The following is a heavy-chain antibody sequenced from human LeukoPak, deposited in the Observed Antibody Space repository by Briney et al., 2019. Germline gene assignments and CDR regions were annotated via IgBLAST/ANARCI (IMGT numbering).Heavy chain of an antibody. J-gene: IGHJ4*02. V-gene: IGHV3-23*01. D-gene: IGHD3-3*01. CDR1: GFTFSSYA. CDR3: AKDPGNSYYDFWSGYYTGFY. Sequence: PGGSLRLSCAASGFTFSSYAMSWVRQAPGKGLEWVSAISGSGGSTYYADSVKGRFTISRDNSKNTLYLQMNSLRAEDTAVYYCAKDPGNSYYDFWSGYYTGFYWGQGTLVTVSS. CDR2: ISGSGGST.